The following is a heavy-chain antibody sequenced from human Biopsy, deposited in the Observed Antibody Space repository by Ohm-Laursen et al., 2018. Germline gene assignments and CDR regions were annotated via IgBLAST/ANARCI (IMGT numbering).Heavy chain of an antibody. V-gene: IGHV1-2*02. D-gene: IGHD2-8*01. J-gene: IGHJ4*02. CDR2: INCKTGAP. CDR3: ARDPLNGHKHVDY. Sequence: ASVKVSCKASSYTFTDYNIHWMRQAPGQGLEWLVYINCKTGAPNYAQKFQGTATMTRDTSISTAYLALVSLRSADTAIYYCARDPLNGHKHVDYWGQGSLVTVSS. CDR1: SYTFTDYN.